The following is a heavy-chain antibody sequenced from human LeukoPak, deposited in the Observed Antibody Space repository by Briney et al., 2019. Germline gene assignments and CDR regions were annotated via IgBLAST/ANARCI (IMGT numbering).Heavy chain of an antibody. CDR3: ARDSRSVRYSYGLGDYYYYMDV. CDR1: GGSISSGSYY. CDR2: IYTSGST. V-gene: IGHV4-61*02. Sequence: SETLSLTCTVSGGSISSGSYYWSWIRQPAGKGLEWIGRIYTSGSTNYNPSLKSRVTISVDTSKNQFSLRLSSVTAADTAVYYCARDSRSVRYSYGLGDYYYYMDVWGKGTTVTISS. D-gene: IGHD5-18*01. J-gene: IGHJ6*03.